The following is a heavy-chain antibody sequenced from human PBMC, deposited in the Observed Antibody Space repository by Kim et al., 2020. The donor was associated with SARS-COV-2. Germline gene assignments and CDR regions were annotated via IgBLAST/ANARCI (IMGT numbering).Heavy chain of an antibody. CDR3: TKGSMDV. CDR2: ISYDGSNK. Sequence: GGSLRLSCAASGFTFSSYGMHWVRQAPGKGLEWVAVISYDGSNKYYADSVKGRFTISRDNSKNTLDLQMNSLRAEDTAVYYCTKGSMDVWGQGTTVTVSS. V-gene: IGHV3-30*18. J-gene: IGHJ6*02. CDR1: GFTFSSYG.